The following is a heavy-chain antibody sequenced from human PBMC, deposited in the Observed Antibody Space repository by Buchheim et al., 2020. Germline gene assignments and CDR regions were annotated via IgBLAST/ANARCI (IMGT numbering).Heavy chain of an antibody. CDR3: ARDLFDSSGYYTYYYGMDV. Sequence: EVPLVESGGGLVKPGGSLRLSCAASGFTFSSYSMNWVRQAPGKGLEWVSSISSSSYIYYADSVKGRFTISRDNAKNSLYLQMNSLRAEDTAVYYCARDLFDSSGYYTYYYGMDVWGQGTT. D-gene: IGHD3-22*01. V-gene: IGHV3-21*01. CDR1: GFTFSSYS. CDR2: ISSSSYI. J-gene: IGHJ6*02.